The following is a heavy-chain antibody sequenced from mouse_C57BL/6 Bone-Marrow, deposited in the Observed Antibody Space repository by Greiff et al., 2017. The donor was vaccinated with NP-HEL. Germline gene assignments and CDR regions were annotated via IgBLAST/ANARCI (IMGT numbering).Heavy chain of an antibody. D-gene: IGHD4-1*01. Sequence: EVQLVESGGGLVKPGGSLKLSCAASGFTFSSYTMSWVRQTPEKRLEWVATISGGGGNTYYPDSVKGRFTISRDNAKNTLYLQMSSLRSEDTALYYCARNWDRFAYWGQGTLVTVSA. V-gene: IGHV5-9*01. J-gene: IGHJ3*01. CDR3: ARNWDRFAY. CDR1: GFTFSSYT. CDR2: ISGGGGNT.